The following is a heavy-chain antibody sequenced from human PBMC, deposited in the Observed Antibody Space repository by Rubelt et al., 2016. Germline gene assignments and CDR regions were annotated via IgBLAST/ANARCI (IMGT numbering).Heavy chain of an antibody. J-gene: IGHJ5*02. CDR1: GYTFTTYA. V-gene: IGHV1-3*01. D-gene: IGHD6-25*01. Sequence: QVQLVQSGAEVKKPGASVKVSCKTSGYTFTTYALHWVRQAPGQRLEWMGWINAGNGNTKYSQKFQGRVAITRDTSASTGYMGWRNLRSEDTAVYYCARSPIAAADWFDPWGQGTLVTVSS. CDR3: ARSPIAAADWFDP. CDR2: INAGNGNT.